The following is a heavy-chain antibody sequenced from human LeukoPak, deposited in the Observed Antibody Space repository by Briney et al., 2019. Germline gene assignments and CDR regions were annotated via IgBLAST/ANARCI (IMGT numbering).Heavy chain of an antibody. Sequence: PLETLSLTCAVYGGSLSGYYWSWIRQPPGKGLEWIGEINHSGSTNYNPSLKSRVTISVDTSKNQFSLKLSSVTAADTAVYYCARGGYSGYDFWGQGTLVTVSS. CDR2: INHSGST. D-gene: IGHD5-12*01. CDR3: ARGGYSGYDF. CDR1: GGSLSGYY. V-gene: IGHV4-34*01. J-gene: IGHJ4*02.